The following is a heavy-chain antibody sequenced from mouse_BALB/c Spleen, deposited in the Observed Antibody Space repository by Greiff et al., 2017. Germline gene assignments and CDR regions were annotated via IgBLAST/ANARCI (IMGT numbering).Heavy chain of an antibody. D-gene: IGHD1-1*01. Sequence: VQLQQSGPGLVKPSQSLSLTCSVTGYSITSGYYWNWIRQFPGNKLEWMGYISYDGSNNYNPSLKNRISITRDTSKNQFFLKLNSVTTEDTATYYCAREGYYGSRFDYWGQGTTLTVSS. CDR2: ISYDGSN. CDR3: AREGYYGSRFDY. CDR1: GYSITSGYY. J-gene: IGHJ2*01. V-gene: IGHV3-6*02.